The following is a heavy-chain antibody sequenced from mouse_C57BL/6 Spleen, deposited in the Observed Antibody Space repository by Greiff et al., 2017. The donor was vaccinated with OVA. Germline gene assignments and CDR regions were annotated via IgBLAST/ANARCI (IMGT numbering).Heavy chain of an antibody. J-gene: IGHJ1*03. CDR1: GFTFSDYY. Sequence: EVKLVESEGGLVQPGRSMKLSCTASGFTFSDYYMAWVRQVPEKGLEWVANINYDGSSTYYLDSLKSRFIISRDNAKNILYLQMSSLKSEDTATYYCARGGYYWYFDVWGTGTTVTVSS. CDR3: ARGGYYWYFDV. CDR2: INYDGSST. D-gene: IGHD2-2*01. V-gene: IGHV5-16*01.